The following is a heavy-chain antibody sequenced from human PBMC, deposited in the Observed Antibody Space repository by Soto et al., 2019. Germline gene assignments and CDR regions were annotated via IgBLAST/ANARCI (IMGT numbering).Heavy chain of an antibody. V-gene: IGHV1-18*01. J-gene: IGHJ3*02. Sequence: ASVKVSCKASGYIFTSYGISWVRQAPGQGLEWMGWISAYNGNTNYAQKLQGRVTMTTDTSTSTAYMELRSLRSDDTAVYYCARVLTDRDAFDIWGQGTMVTVSS. D-gene: IGHD3-9*01. CDR1: GYIFTSYG. CDR2: ISAYNGNT. CDR3: ARVLTDRDAFDI.